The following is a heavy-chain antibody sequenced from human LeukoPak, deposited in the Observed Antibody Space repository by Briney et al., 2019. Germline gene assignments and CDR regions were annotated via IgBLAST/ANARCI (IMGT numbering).Heavy chain of an antibody. D-gene: IGHD3-10*01. J-gene: IGHJ4*02. CDR2: ISSSDTTR. V-gene: IGHV3-11*01. CDR3: AREDTLVRGADDF. Sequence: GGSLRLSCAASGFTFSDYYMTWIRQAPGKGLEWVSYISSSDTTRYYADFVKGRFTISRDNAKNSLYLQMNSLRAEDTAVYYCAREDTLVRGADDFWGQGTLVTVSS. CDR1: GFTFSDYY.